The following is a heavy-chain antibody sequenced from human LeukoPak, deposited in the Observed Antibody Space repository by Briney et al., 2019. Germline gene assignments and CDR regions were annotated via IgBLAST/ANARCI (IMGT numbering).Heavy chain of an antibody. CDR2: ISTYNGDT. V-gene: IGHV1-18*01. CDR1: GYSFTRYA. D-gene: IGHD6-19*01. CDR3: ARDPSNTSGRNPHFDY. Sequence: GASAKVSCKASGYSFTRYAIMWVRQAPGQGLEWMGWISTYNGDTNYAQQLQGRVTMTTDTSTSTAYMELRSLTSDDTAVYYCARDPSNTSGRNPHFDYWGQGTLVTVSS. J-gene: IGHJ4*02.